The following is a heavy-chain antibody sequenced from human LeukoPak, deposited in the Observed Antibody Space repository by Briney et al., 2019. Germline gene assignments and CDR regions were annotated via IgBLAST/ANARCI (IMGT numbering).Heavy chain of an antibody. CDR1: GFTLNKYA. Sequence: PGTSLRLSCAASGFTLNKYAMHWVRQAPGQGLESVAVISSDGREEFYPDSVKGRFTISRDTSKNTLYLQMNTLRVEDTAVYYCARDGQLDFWGQGTLVTVSS. V-gene: IGHV3-30*04. J-gene: IGHJ4*02. CDR3: ARDGQLDF. D-gene: IGHD6-6*01. CDR2: ISSDGREE.